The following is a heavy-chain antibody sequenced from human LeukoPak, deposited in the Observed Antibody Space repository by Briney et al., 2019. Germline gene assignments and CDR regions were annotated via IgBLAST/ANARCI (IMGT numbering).Heavy chain of an antibody. Sequence: SETLSLTCTVSGGSISSYYWSWIRQPPGKGLEWIGYIYYSWSTNYNPSLKSPVTISVDTSKNQFSLKLSSVTAADTAVYYCARYYDFWSGLSWFDPWGQGTLVTVSP. J-gene: IGHJ5*02. CDR3: ARYYDFWSGLSWFDP. V-gene: IGHV4-59*08. CDR1: GGSISSYY. CDR2: IYYSWST. D-gene: IGHD3-3*01.